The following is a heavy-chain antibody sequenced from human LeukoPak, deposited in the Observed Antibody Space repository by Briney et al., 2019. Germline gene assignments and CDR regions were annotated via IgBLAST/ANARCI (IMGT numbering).Heavy chain of an antibody. D-gene: IGHD5-18*01. CDR1: GGTFSSYA. J-gene: IGHJ4*02. Sequence: ASVKVSCKASGGTFSSYAISWLRQAPGQGLEWMGGIIPIFGTANYAQKFQGRVTITADESTSTAYMELRSLRSGDTAVYYCARDYGDTAIPGYWGQGTLVTVSS. CDR3: ARDYGDTAIPGY. V-gene: IGHV1-69*13. CDR2: IIPIFGTA.